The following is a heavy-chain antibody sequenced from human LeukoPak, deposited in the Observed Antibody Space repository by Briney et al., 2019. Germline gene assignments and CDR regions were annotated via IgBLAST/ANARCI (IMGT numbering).Heavy chain of an antibody. J-gene: IGHJ3*02. CDR1: GFTFSNAW. CDR3: TTVFAVFPPDAFDI. Sequence: GGSLRLSCAASGFTFSNAWMSWVRQAPGKGLEWVCRIKSKTDGGTTDYAAPVKGRFTISRDDSKNTLYLQMSSLKTEDTAVYHCTTVFAVFPPDAFDIWGQGTMVIVSS. V-gene: IGHV3-15*01. D-gene: IGHD2-21*01. CDR2: IKSKTDGGTT.